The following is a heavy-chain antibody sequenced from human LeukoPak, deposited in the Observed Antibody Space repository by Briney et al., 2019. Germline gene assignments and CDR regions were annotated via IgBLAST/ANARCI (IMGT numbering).Heavy chain of an antibody. J-gene: IGHJ6*03. CDR2: MNPNSGNT. CDR3: ARALFWAHMDV. D-gene: IGHD3-9*01. CDR1: GYTFTSYD. V-gene: IGHV1-8*01. Sequence: ASVKVSCKASGYTFTSYDINWVRQATGQGLEWMGWMNPNSGNTGYAQKFQGGVTMTRNTSISTAYMELSSLRSEDTAVYYCARALFWAHMDVWGKGTTVTVSS.